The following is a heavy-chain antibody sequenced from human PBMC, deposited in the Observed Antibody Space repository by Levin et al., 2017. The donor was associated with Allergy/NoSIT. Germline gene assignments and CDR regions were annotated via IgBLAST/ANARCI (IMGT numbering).Heavy chain of an antibody. CDR2: INPNSGGT. V-gene: IGHV1-2*02. D-gene: IGHD6-19*01. CDR1: FYTFPFYY. CDR3: ARVVGSSGSSP. J-gene: IGHJ5*02. Sequence: SFPSSFYTFPFYYMHWVRQAPGQGLEWMGWINPNSGGTNYAQKFQGRVTMTRDTSISTAYMELSRLRSDDTAVYYCARVVGSSGSSPWGQGTLVTVSS.